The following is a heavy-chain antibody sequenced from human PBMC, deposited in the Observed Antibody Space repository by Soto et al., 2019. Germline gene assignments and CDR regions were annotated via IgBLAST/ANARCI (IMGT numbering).Heavy chain of an antibody. J-gene: IGHJ6*03. CDR2: VYYSGST. CDR3: ARLEGNCSGGSCNYYYYYYMDV. V-gene: IGHV4-39*01. D-gene: IGHD2-15*01. Sequence: SETLSLTCTVSGGSVSSSSYYWGWVRQPPGKGLEWIGSVYYSGSTYYNPSLESRVTISVDKSKNQFSLKLMSLSAADTAVYYCARLEGNCSGGSCNYYYYYYMDVWGKGTTVT. CDR1: GGSVSSSSYY.